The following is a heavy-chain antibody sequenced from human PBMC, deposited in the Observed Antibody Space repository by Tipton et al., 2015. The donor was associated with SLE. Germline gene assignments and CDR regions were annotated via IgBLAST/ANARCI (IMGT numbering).Heavy chain of an antibody. D-gene: IGHD3-3*01. CDR2: INPNSGGT. V-gene: IGHV1-2*02. CDR1: GYTFTGYY. J-gene: IGHJ3*02. Sequence: QLVQSGAEVKKPGASVKVSCKASGYTFTGYYMHWVRQAPGQGLEWMGWINPNSGGTNYAQKFQGRVTMTRDTSISTAYMELSRLRSDDTAVYYCARVLCLGNYDFWSGPKWCGAFDIWGQGTMVTVSS. CDR3: ARVLCLGNYDFWSGPKWCGAFDI.